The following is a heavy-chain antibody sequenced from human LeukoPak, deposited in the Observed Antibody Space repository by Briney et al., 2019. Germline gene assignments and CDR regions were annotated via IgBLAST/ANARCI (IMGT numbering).Heavy chain of an antibody. J-gene: IGHJ6*02. D-gene: IGHD4-17*01. CDR2: INPNSGGT. CDR1: GYTFTGYY. CDR3: ASYGVSYYYGMDV. Sequence: GSVEVSFKASGYTFTGYYMHWVRQAPGQGLEGIGWINPNSGGTNYAQKFQGRVTMTRDTSISTAYMELSRLRSDDTAVYYCASYGVSYYYGMDVWGQGTTVTVSS. V-gene: IGHV1-2*02.